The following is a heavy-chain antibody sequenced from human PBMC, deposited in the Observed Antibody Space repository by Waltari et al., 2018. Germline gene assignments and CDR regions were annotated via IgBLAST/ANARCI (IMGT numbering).Heavy chain of an antibody. CDR3: SKDDRGYYKSSDD. J-gene: IGHJ4*02. V-gene: IGHV3-23*04. CDR2: VSGIGSNT. Sequence: EVQLVESGGGLVQPGGSLRLSCAASGFTFNAYAMNWVRQAPGKGLEWVSSVSGIGSNTYYVDSGKGRFTISRDNSKDTLFLQMNSLTAEDTAIYYCSKDDRGYYKSSDDWGQGTLVTVSS. D-gene: IGHD3-22*01. CDR1: GFTFNAYA.